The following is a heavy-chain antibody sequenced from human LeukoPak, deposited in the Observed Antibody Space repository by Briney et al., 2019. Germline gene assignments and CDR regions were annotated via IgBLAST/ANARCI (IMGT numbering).Heavy chain of an antibody. CDR1: GGSISSYY. V-gene: IGHV4-59*01. D-gene: IGHD2-2*01. CDR2: IYYSGST. CDR3: AGGYDIVVAGWFAP. Sequence: SETLSLTCTVSGGSISSYYWSWIRQPPGKGLEWIGYIYYSGSTNYNPSLKSRVTISVDTSKNQFSLKLSSVTAADTAVYYCAGGYDIVVAGWFAPWGQGTLVTVSS. J-gene: IGHJ5*02.